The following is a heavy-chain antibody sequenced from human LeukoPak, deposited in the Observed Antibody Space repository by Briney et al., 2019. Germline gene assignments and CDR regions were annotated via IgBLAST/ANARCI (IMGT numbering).Heavy chain of an antibody. CDR2: IYPGDSDT. J-gene: IGHJ3*02. CDR3: ARLGMLVLTGWAYDAFDI. V-gene: IGHV5-51*01. Sequence: GESLKISCKAPGYTFTSHWISWVRQMPGKGLEWMGIIYPGDSDTRYSPSFQGQVTISADKSINTTYLQWSSLRTSDTAIYSCARLGMLVLTGWAYDAFDIWGQGTMVTVSS. CDR1: GYTFTSHW. D-gene: IGHD3-9*01.